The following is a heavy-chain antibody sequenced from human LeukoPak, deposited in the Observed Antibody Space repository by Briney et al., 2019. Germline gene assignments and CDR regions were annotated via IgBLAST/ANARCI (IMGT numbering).Heavy chain of an antibody. Sequence: GGSLRLSCGASGFSFSRYWMSWVRQAPGKGLEWVANIKQDGREKYYVDSVKGRFTISRDNAKNSLYLQMNSLRAEDTAVYYCARDQRYGDYQDYWGQGTLVTVSS. V-gene: IGHV3-7*01. CDR1: GFSFSRYW. D-gene: IGHD4-17*01. CDR2: IKQDGREK. J-gene: IGHJ4*02. CDR3: ARDQRYGDYQDY.